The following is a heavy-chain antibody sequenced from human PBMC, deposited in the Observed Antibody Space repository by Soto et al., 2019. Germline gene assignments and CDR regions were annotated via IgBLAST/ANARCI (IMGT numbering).Heavy chain of an antibody. CDR3: AHRADLNDNWNWGFLAY. Sequence: QITLKESGTTRVKPTQTLTLTCTFSGFSLSARPVGVGWIRQPPGKAMERLALIYWDDDKRYSPSLNGRLTINSDTSKPQGVLTRINMAPLDTAVYFGAHRADLNDNWNWGFLAYWGKGALATFSS. CDR1: GFSLSARPVG. D-gene: IGHD1-1*01. CDR2: IYWDDDK. V-gene: IGHV2-5*02. J-gene: IGHJ4*02.